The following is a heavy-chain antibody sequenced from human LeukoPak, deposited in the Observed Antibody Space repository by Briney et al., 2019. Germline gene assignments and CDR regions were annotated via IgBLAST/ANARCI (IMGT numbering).Heavy chain of an antibody. Sequence: GGSLRLSCAASGFTLGNYAMSWVRQAPGKGLEWVSAISGNGYNTYCADSVKGRFTISGESSGNTLYLQMHNLRAEDTAVYYCAKGVRLWFAFYFDYWGQGTLVTVSS. CDR1: GFTLGNYA. V-gene: IGHV3-23*01. J-gene: IGHJ4*02. CDR3: AKGVRLWFAFYFDY. D-gene: IGHD3-10*01. CDR2: ISGNGYNT.